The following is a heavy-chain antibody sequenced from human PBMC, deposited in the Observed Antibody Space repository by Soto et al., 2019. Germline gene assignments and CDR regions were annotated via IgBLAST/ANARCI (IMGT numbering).Heavy chain of an antibody. D-gene: IGHD5-12*01. CDR1: GFTFSSYS. V-gene: IGHV3-21*01. Sequence: GGSLRLSCAASGFTFSSYSMNWVRQAPGKGLEWVSSISSSSSYIYYADSVKGRFTISRDNAKNSLYLQMNSLRAEDTAVYYCARSGGNNSGYETHLHYYYYYMDVWGKGTTVTVSS. J-gene: IGHJ6*03. CDR2: ISSSSSYI. CDR3: ARSGGNNSGYETHLHYYYYYMDV.